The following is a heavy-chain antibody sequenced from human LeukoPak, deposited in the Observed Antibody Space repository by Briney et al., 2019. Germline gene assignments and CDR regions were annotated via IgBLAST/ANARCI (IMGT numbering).Heavy chain of an antibody. Sequence: GESLKISCKTSGYSFTSYWIGWVRQMPGKGLEWMGIIYPGDSDTRYSPSFQGQVTISADKSISTAYLQWSSLKASDTAMYYCARVGYGPAPYYYYGMDVWGQGTTVTVSS. CDR1: GYSFTSYW. CDR3: ARVGYGPAPYYYYGMDV. J-gene: IGHJ6*02. V-gene: IGHV5-51*01. CDR2: IYPGDSDT. D-gene: IGHD5-18*01.